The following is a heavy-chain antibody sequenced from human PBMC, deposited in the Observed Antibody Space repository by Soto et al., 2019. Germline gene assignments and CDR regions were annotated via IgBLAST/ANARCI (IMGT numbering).Heavy chain of an antibody. Sequence: PGESLKISCKGSGYSFTSYWIGWVRQMPGKGLEWMGIIYPGDSDTRYSPSFQGQVTISADKSINTAYLQWSSLKASDTAMYYCAKVDTAMVNGFDYWGQGSLVTVSS. J-gene: IGHJ4*02. D-gene: IGHD5-18*01. V-gene: IGHV5-51*01. CDR2: IYPGDSDT. CDR3: AKVDTAMVNGFDY. CDR1: GYSFTSYW.